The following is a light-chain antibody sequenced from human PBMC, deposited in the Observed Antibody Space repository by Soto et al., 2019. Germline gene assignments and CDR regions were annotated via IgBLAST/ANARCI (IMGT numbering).Light chain of an antibody. CDR2: DAS. Sequence: EIVLTQSPATLSLSPGERATLSCRASQSVSSYLAWYQQKPGQAPRLLIYDASNRATGIPARFSGSGSGTDFTLTITSLEPEDFAVYSCQQPTFGQGPRVDIK. CDR3: QQPT. J-gene: IGKJ1*01. V-gene: IGKV3-11*01. CDR1: QSVSSY.